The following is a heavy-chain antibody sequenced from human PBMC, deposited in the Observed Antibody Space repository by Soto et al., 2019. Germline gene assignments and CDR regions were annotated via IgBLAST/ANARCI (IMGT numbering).Heavy chain of an antibody. CDR2: IYYSGST. V-gene: IGHV4-59*01. CDR3: ARAVREYGSGSSWFDP. Sequence: SENLRLTCTVSGGSISRYYWSWFRQAPGKQLEWIGYIYYSGSTNYNPSLKSRVTISVDTSTTHFSLKLSSVTAADTAVYYCARAVREYGSGSSWFDPWGQGTMVTVS. J-gene: IGHJ5*02. CDR1: GGSISRYY. D-gene: IGHD3-10*01.